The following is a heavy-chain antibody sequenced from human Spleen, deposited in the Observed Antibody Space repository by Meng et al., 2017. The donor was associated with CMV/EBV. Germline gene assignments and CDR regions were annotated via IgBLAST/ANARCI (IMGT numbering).Heavy chain of an antibody. D-gene: IGHD3-16*02. CDR1: GYTFTSYG. V-gene: IGHV1-18*01. J-gene: IGHJ4*02. Sequence: QVQLVQSASEVKKPGASVKVSCKASGYTFTSYGISWVRQAPGQGLEWMGWISAYNGNTNYAQKLQGRVTMTTDTSTSTAYMELRSLRSDDTAVYYCAREEYDYVWGSYRKGDYWGQGTLVTVSS. CDR2: ISAYNGNT. CDR3: AREEYDYVWGSYRKGDY.